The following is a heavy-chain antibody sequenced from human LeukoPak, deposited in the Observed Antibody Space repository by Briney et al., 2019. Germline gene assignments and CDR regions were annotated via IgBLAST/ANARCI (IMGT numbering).Heavy chain of an antibody. V-gene: IGHV3-53*01. Sequence: GGSLRLSCAASGFAVSRKYMSWVRQAPVKGLEWVSVIYSGAATYYADSVKGRFTISRDNSKNTLYLQMNSLRVEDTAIYYCATHDTSGYYKFDSWGQGTLVTVS. CDR2: IYSGAAT. J-gene: IGHJ4*02. CDR1: GFAVSRKY. D-gene: IGHD3-22*01. CDR3: ATHDTSGYYKFDS.